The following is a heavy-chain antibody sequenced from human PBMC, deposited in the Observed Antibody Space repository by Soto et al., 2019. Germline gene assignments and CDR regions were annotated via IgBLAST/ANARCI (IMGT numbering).Heavy chain of an antibody. CDR2: INHSGST. J-gene: IGHJ5*02. V-gene: IGHV4-34*01. CDR1: GGSFSGYY. Sequence: QVQLQQWGAGLLKPSETLSLTCAVYGGSFSGYYWCWIRQPPGKGLEWIGEINHSGSTNYNPSLKSRVTISVDTSKNQFSLKLSSVTAADTAVYYCARVPLSSSGVNWFDPWGQGTLVTVSS. D-gene: IGHD6-19*01. CDR3: ARVPLSSSGVNWFDP.